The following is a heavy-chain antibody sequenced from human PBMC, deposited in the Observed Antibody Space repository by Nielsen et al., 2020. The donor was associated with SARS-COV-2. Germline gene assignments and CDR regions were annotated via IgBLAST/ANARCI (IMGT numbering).Heavy chain of an antibody. D-gene: IGHD6-19*01. Sequence: GESLKISCAASGFTVSSNYMSWVRQAPGKGLEWVSVIYSGGSTYYADSVKGRFTISRDNSKNTLYLQMNSLRAEDTAVYYCAKDLSAVAGPLDYWGQGTLVTVSS. CDR2: IYSGGST. CDR1: GFTVSSNY. V-gene: IGHV3-53*01. J-gene: IGHJ4*02. CDR3: AKDLSAVAGPLDY.